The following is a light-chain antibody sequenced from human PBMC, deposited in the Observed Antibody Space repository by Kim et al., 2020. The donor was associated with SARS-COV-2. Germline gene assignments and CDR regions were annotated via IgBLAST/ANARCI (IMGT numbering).Light chain of an antibody. J-gene: IGLJ3*02. CDR1: NIESKS. CDR2: YDS. V-gene: IGLV3-21*04. CDR3: QVWDSSSDHPV. Sequence: APGKTDRITCGGNNIESKSVHWYQQKPGQAPVLVIYYDSDRPSGIPERFSGSNSGNTATLTISRVEAGDEADYYCQVWDSSSDHPVFGGGTQLTVL.